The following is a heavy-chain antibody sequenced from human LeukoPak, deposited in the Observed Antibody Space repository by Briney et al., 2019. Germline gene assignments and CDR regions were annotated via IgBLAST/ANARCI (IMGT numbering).Heavy chain of an antibody. J-gene: IGHJ4*02. CDR1: GRSFSGYY. CDR2: INHSGIT. D-gene: IGHD3-10*01. Sequence: SETLSLTCAVYGRSFSGYYWTWIRQTPGKGLEWIGEINHSGITDYNPSLRSRVTISVDTSKNQFSLKLSSVTAADTAVYYCARTRYYYNSRSYGAPYYFDYWGQGTLVTVSS. CDR3: ARTRYYYNSRSYGAPYYFDY. V-gene: IGHV4-34*01.